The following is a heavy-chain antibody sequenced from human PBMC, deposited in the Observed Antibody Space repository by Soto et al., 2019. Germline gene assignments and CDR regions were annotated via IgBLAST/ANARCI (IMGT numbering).Heavy chain of an antibody. V-gene: IGHV3-33*01. Sequence: QVQLVESGGGVVQPGRSLRLSCAASGFTFSSYGMHWVRQAPGKGLEWVAAIGYDGSNKYYADSVKGRFTISRDNSKNTLYRQMNRRRAEDTAVYYCGRGESNSGYDSVDYWGQGTLVTVSS. J-gene: IGHJ4*02. CDR3: GRGESNSGYDSVDY. CDR2: IGYDGSNK. D-gene: IGHD5-12*01. CDR1: GFTFSSYG.